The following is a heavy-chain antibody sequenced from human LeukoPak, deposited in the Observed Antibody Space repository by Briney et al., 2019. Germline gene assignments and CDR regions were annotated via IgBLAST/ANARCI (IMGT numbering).Heavy chain of an antibody. J-gene: IGHJ4*02. V-gene: IGHV3-23*01. Sequence: GGSLRLSCAASGFTFSSYAMNWVRQAPGKGLEWVSGISNSGGSTNYADSVKGRFTISRDTSKNTLYLQMNSLRAEDTAVYYCAKETSSSFDYWGQGTLVTVSS. CDR2: ISNSGGST. CDR3: AKETSSSFDY. CDR1: GFTFSSYA. D-gene: IGHD6-6*01.